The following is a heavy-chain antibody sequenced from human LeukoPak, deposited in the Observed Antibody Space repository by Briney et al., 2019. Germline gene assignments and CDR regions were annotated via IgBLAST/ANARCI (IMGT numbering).Heavy chain of an antibody. D-gene: IGHD1-26*01. CDR3: ARVLPTREFDY. Sequence: GGSLRLSCAASGFTVSSNYMSWVRQAPGKGLEWVSVIYRGGSTYYADSVKGRFTISRDNSKNTLYLQMNSLRVEDTAVYYCARVLPTREFDYWGQGTLVTVSS. CDR2: IYRGGST. J-gene: IGHJ4*02. V-gene: IGHV3-53*01. CDR1: GFTVSSNY.